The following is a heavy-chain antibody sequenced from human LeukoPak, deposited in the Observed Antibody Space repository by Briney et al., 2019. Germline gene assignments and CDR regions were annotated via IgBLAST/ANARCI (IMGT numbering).Heavy chain of an antibody. CDR2: IHQDGSEK. V-gene: IGHV3-7*01. Sequence: GGSLRLSCAASGFTFSSYGMSWVRQAPGKGLEWVASIHQDGSEKYYVDSVKGRFTISRDNAKNSLYLQMNSLRAEDTAVYYCARDVSAFDIWGQGTMVTVSS. J-gene: IGHJ3*02. CDR3: ARDVSAFDI. CDR1: GFTFSSYG. D-gene: IGHD5-18*01.